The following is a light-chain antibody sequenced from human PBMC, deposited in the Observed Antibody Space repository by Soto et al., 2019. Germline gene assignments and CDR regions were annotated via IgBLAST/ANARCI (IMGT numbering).Light chain of an antibody. CDR2: AAS. CDR1: QSVSGN. Sequence: EIVMTQSPATLSVSPGERATRSCRASQSVSGNLAWYQQKPGQAPRLLISAASTRATGIPARFSGSGSGTEFTLTISSLQSEDFAVYYCQQYNTWPPITFGPGTKVDIK. V-gene: IGKV3-15*01. J-gene: IGKJ3*01. CDR3: QQYNTWPPIT.